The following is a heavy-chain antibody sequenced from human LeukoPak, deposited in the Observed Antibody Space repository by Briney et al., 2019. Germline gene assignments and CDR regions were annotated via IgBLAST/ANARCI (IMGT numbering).Heavy chain of an antibody. D-gene: IGHD5-18*01. CDR2: INPNSGGT. V-gene: IGHV1-2*02. Sequence: ASVKVSCKASGYTFTGYYMHWVRQAPGQGLEWMGWINPNSGGTNYTQKFQGRVTMTRDTSISTAYMELSRLRSDDTAVYYCARERSEYSHGLFDYWGQGTLVTVSS. CDR1: GYTFTGYY. J-gene: IGHJ4*02. CDR3: ARERSEYSHGLFDY.